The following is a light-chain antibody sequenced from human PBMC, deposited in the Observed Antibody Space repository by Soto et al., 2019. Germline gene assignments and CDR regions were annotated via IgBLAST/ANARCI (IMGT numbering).Light chain of an antibody. CDR3: MQATQYRPYT. J-gene: IGKJ2*01. CDR1: QSLVHSDGNTY. V-gene: IGKV2-24*01. CDR2: KVS. Sequence: DIVLTQTPLSSPVTLGQPASISCRSSQSLVHSDGNTYLSWFHQRPGQPPRLLIDKVSNRFSGVPDRCSGSGAGTDCTLKINRVEAEDVGIYFCMQATQYRPYTFGQGTKLEIK.